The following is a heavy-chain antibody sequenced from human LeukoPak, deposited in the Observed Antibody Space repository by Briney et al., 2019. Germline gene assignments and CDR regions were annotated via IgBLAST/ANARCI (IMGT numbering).Heavy chain of an antibody. CDR1: GGSLSSGGYS. Sequence: SETLSLTCAVSGGSLSSGGYSWSWLRQPPGTGLEWLGYIYHSGSTYYNPSLKSRVTISVDRSKNQFSLKLSSVTAADTAVYYCARASYGMDVWGQGTTVTVSS. J-gene: IGHJ6*02. V-gene: IGHV4-30-2*01. CDR3: ARASYGMDV. CDR2: IYHSGST.